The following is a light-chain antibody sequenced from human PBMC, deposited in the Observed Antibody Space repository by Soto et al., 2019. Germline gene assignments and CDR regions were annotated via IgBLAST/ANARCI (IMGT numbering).Light chain of an antibody. V-gene: IGKV1-39*01. CDR1: QTISNY. J-gene: IGKJ1*01. Sequence: DIQMTQSPSTLSASVGDRVTITCRASQTISNYLNWYQQQPGKAPKLLIYAASSLQSGVPSRFSGSGSGTDFTLTISSLQPEDFATYYCQQSYNSPQTFGRGTKVDIK. CDR3: QQSYNSPQT. CDR2: AAS.